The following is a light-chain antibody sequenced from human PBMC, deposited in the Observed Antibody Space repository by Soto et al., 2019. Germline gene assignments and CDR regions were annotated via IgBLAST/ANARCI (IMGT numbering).Light chain of an antibody. CDR1: QTISSW. V-gene: IGKV1-5*03. J-gene: IGKJ1*01. Sequence: DIQMTQSPSTLSGSVGDRVTITCRASQTISSWLAWYQQKPGKAPKLLIYKASTLKSGVPSRFSGIGSGTEFTLTISRLQPDDFATYFCQHYNSYSEAFGQGTKVELK. CDR2: KAS. CDR3: QHYNSYSEA.